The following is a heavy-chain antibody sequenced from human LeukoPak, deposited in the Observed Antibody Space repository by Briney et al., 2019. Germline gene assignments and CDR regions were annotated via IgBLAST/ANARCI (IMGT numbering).Heavy chain of an antibody. J-gene: IGHJ2*01. V-gene: IGHV5-51*01. CDR1: GYSFTSYW. Sequence: GESLRISCKGSGYSFTSYWIGWVRQMPGKGLEWMGIIYPGDSDTRYSPSFQGQVTISADKSISTAYLQWSSLKASDTAMYYCASRFRDSYTTDWYFDLWGRGTLVTVSS. CDR3: ASRFRDSYTTDWYFDL. D-gene: IGHD5-24*01. CDR2: IYPGDSDT.